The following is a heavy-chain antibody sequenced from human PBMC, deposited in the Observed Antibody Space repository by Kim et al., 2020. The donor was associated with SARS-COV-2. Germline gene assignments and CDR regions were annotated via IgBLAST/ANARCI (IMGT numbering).Heavy chain of an antibody. CDR2: ISSSSSYT. CDR1: GFTFSDYY. Sequence: GGSLRLSCAASGFTFSDYYMSWIRQAPGKGLEWVSYISSSSSYTNYADSVKGRFTISRDNAKNSLYLQMNSLRAEDTAVYYCARESQQQLYWYFDLWGRGTLVTVSS. CDR3: ARESQQQLYWYFDL. V-gene: IGHV3-11*06. J-gene: IGHJ2*01. D-gene: IGHD6-13*01.